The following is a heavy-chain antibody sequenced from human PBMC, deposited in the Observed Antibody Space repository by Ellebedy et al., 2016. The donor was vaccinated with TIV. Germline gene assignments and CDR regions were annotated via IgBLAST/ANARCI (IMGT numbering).Heavy chain of an antibody. CDR3: ARVSCYFEY. Sequence: MPSETLSLTCTVSGASISGYYWGWIRQPPGKTLEWIGYIYYSGSTNYNPSLKSRVTISVDTSKNQFSLNLSSVTAADTAVYYCARVSCYFEYWGQGILVPVSS. J-gene: IGHJ4*02. CDR1: GASISGYY. V-gene: IGHV4-59*01. CDR2: IYYSGST.